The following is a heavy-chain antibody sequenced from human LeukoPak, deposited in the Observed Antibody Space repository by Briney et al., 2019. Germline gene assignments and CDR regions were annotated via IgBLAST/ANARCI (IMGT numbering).Heavy chain of an antibody. D-gene: IGHD4-11*01. CDR3: ARDGDRTTVGMDY. Sequence: ASVKVSCKASGYTFTSYAMHWVRQAPGQRLEWMGWINAGNGNTKYSQEFQGRVTMTTDTSTSTAYMELRSLRSDDTAVYYCARDGDRTTVGMDYWGQGTLVTVSS. CDR2: INAGNGNT. V-gene: IGHV1-3*01. CDR1: GYTFTSYA. J-gene: IGHJ4*02.